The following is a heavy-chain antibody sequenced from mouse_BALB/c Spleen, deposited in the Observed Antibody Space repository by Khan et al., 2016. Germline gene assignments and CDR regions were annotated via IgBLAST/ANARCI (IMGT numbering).Heavy chain of an antibody. CDR3: ARNYYGSGFDY. CDR2: ISGGSSTI. CDR1: GFTFSNFG. D-gene: IGHD1-1*01. V-gene: IGHV5-17*02. Sequence: EVELVESGGGLVQPGGSRKLSCAASGFTFSNFGMHWVRQAPEKGLEWVAYISGGSSTIYYADTMKGRFTISRDNPKNTLFLQMTSLRSEDTAIYYCARNYYGSGFDYWGQGTTLTVSA. J-gene: IGHJ2*01.